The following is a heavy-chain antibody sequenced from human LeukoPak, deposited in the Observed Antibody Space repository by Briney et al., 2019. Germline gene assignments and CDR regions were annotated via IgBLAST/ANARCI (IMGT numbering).Heavy chain of an antibody. D-gene: IGHD3-9*01. J-gene: IGHJ4*02. Sequence: SETLSLTWTVSGASISSGSYYWSWIRQPAGKGLEWIGRIYTSGSTNYNPSLKSRVNISVDTSKNQFSLKLSSVTAADTAVYYCASCILTGYYKGRQFDYWGQGTLVTVSS. CDR2: IYTSGST. V-gene: IGHV4-61*02. CDR1: GASISSGSYY. CDR3: ASCILTGYYKGRQFDY.